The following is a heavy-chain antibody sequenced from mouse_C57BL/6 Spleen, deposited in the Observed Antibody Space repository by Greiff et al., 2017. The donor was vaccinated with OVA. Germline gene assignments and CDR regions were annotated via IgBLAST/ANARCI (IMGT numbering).Heavy chain of an antibody. Sequence: DVKFVESGGGLVKPGGSLKLSCAASGFTFSSYAMSWVRQTPEKRLEWVATISDGGSYTYYPDNVKGRFTISRDNAKNNLYLQMSHLKSEDTAMYDCARDGDGSRYLDVWGTGTTVTVSS. V-gene: IGHV5-4*01. J-gene: IGHJ1*03. CDR1: GFTFSSYA. CDR2: ISDGGSYT. CDR3: ARDGDGSRYLDV. D-gene: IGHD1-1*01.